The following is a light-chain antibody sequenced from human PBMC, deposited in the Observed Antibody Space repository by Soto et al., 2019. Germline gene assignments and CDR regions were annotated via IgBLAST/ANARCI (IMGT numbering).Light chain of an antibody. V-gene: IGKV3D-11*01. J-gene: IGKJ4*01. Sequence: EIVMTQSPGTLSVSPGERATLSCRASQGVSRNLAWYQQKPGQAPRLLIYDASNRATGIPARFSGSGSGTDFTLTISSLEPEDFAVYYCQQRSNWLLTFGGGTKVDIK. CDR3: QQRSNWLLT. CDR1: QGVSRN. CDR2: DAS.